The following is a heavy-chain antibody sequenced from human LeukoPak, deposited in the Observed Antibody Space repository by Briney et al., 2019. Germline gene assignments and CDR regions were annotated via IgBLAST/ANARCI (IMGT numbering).Heavy chain of an antibody. Sequence: GGSLRLSCVASGFTFSTHWVSWVRQAPGRGLEWVANIKEDGSTTDYVDSVKGRFTISRDNAKNSVFLQMNSLRAEDTAVYYCAPQTMILVLGGQGTLVTVSS. CDR3: APQTMILVL. V-gene: IGHV3-7*01. CDR1: GFTFSTHW. J-gene: IGHJ4*02. CDR2: IKEDGSTT. D-gene: IGHD3-22*01.